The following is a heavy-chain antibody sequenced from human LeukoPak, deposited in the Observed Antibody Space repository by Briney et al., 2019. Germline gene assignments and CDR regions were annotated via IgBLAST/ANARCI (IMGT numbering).Heavy chain of an antibody. CDR3: ARVVGAKSEPFDY. J-gene: IGHJ4*02. Sequence: ASVKVSCKASGGTFSSYAISWVRQAPGQGLEWMGGIIPIFGTANYAQKFQGRVTITRDTSASTAYMELSSLRSEDTAVYYCARVVGAKSEPFDYWGQGTLVTVSS. CDR2: IIPIFGTA. CDR1: GGTFSSYA. D-gene: IGHD1-26*01. V-gene: IGHV1-69*05.